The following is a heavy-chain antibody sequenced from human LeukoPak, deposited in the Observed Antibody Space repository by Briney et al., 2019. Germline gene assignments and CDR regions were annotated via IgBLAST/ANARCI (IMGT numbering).Heavy chain of an antibody. Sequence: SETLSLTCTVSGGSISGYYWSWIRQPPGKGLEWIGYIYYSGSTNYNPSLKRRVTISVDTSKNQFSLKLSSVTAADTAVYYCARAINYAILTGYNYFDYWGQGTLVTVSS. CDR3: ARAINYAILTGYNYFDY. J-gene: IGHJ4*02. CDR2: IYYSGST. D-gene: IGHD3-9*01. CDR1: GGSISGYY. V-gene: IGHV4-59*01.